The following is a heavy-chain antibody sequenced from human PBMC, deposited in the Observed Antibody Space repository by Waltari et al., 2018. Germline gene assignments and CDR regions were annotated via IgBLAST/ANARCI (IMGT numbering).Heavy chain of an antibody. CDR2: IKYNGSIK. CDR1: GFIFSNYG. CDR3: AREFSRSCFHGLDG. J-gene: IGHJ6*02. Sequence: QVQLVESGGGVVQPGGSLRLSCAASGFIFSNYGLHWVRQAPGKGLRGRELIKYNGSIKAYAESGKGRLTISREKSKSTLYLQMNSLRAEDTAVYYCAREFSRSCFHGLDGWGQGTAVTVSS. D-gene: IGHD2-2*01. V-gene: IGHV3-33*05.